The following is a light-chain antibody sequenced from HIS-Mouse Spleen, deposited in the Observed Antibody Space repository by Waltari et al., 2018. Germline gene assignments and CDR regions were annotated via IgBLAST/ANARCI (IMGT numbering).Light chain of an antibody. CDR2: LNSDGSH. J-gene: IGLJ3*02. V-gene: IGLV4-69*01. CDR3: QTWGTGIQV. CDR1: SGHSSYA. Sequence: QLVLTQSPSASASLGASVKLTCTLSSGHSSYAIAWHQQQPGKGPRYLMKLNSDGSHSKGDVIPDRFSGSSSGAERYLTISSLQSEDEADYYCQTWGTGIQVFGGGTKLTVL.